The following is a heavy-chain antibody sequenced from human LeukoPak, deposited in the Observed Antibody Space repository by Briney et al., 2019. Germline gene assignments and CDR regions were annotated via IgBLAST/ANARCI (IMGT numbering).Heavy chain of an antibody. J-gene: IGHJ4*02. CDR3: AKDLSGFEY. D-gene: IGHD3-16*02. CDR2: ISGSGAST. Sequence: GGSLRLSCVASGFTFSRYSMNWVRQAPGKGLEWVSSISGSGASTFYADSVKGRFTISRDNSKNTLYLQMDSLRAEDTAVYYCAKDLSGFEYWGQGTLVTVSS. CDR1: GFTFSRYS. V-gene: IGHV3-23*01.